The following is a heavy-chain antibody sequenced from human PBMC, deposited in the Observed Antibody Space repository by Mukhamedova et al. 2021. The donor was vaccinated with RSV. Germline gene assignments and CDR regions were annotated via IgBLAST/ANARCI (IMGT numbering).Heavy chain of an antibody. V-gene: IGHV3-11*06. J-gene: IGHJ4*02. D-gene: IGHD4-17*01. Sequence: AEYMGGRFTISRDNAKNPLYLQMNSLRAKDTAVYYCATDYGDYIDWGQGTLVTVSS. CDR3: ATDYGDYID.